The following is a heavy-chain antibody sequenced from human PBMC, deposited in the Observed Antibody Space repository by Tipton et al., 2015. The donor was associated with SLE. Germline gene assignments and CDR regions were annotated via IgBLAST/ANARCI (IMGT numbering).Heavy chain of an antibody. CDR1: GFTVSSSY. CDR3: AHLPSATHGWYFDL. J-gene: IGHJ2*01. D-gene: IGHD2-2*01. Sequence: SLRLSCAASGFTVSSSYMTWVRQAPGKGLEWVSVIYTGGNTYYADSVKGRFTISRDNSKNTLDLQMNSLRAEDTAVYYCAHLPSATHGWYFDLWGRGALVTVSS. CDR2: IYTGGNT. V-gene: IGHV3-66*02.